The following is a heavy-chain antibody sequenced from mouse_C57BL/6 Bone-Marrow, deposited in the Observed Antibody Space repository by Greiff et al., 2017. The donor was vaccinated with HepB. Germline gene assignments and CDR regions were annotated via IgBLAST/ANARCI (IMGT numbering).Heavy chain of an antibody. CDR1: GYTFTSYW. V-gene: IGHV1-64*01. J-gene: IGHJ3*01. CDR3: ANGSSRPPLAWFAY. Sequence: QVQLQQPGAELVKPGASVKLSCKASGYTFTSYWMHWVKQRPGQGLEWIGMIHPNSGSTNYNEKFKSKATLTVDKSASTAYMQLSSLTSEESAVYSCANGSSRPPLAWFAYWGQGTLVTVSA. CDR2: IHPNSGST. D-gene: IGHD1-3*01.